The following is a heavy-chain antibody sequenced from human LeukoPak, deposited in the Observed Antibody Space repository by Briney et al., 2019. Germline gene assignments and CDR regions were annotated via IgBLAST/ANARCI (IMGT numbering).Heavy chain of an antibody. CDR3: ARDPHGYRGYDY. CDR1: GYTFTGYY. D-gene: IGHD5-12*01. J-gene: IGHJ4*02. CDR2: INPNSGGT. V-gene: IGHV1-2*02. Sequence: ASVKVSCKASGYTFTGYYMHWVRQAPGQGLEWMGWINPNSGGTNYAQKFQGRVTMTRDTSISTAYMELSRLRSDDTAVYYCARDPHGYRGYDYWGQGTLVTVSS.